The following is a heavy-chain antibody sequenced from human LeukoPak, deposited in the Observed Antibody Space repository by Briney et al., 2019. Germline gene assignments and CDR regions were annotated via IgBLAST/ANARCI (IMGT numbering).Heavy chain of an antibody. Sequence: GGSLRLSCAASGFTFSSYGMHWVRQAPGKGLEWVAVIWYDGSNKYYADSVKGRFTISRDNSKNTLYLQMNSLRAEDTAVYYCARDGRAAAAKTNYYYCYYMDVWGKGTTVTVSS. V-gene: IGHV3-33*01. J-gene: IGHJ6*03. CDR1: GFTFSSYG. D-gene: IGHD6-25*01. CDR3: ARDGRAAAAKTNYYYCYYMDV. CDR2: IWYDGSNK.